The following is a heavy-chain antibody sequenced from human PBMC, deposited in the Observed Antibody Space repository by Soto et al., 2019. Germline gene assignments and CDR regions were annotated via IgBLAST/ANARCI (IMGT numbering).Heavy chain of an antibody. CDR2: ISSSSSTI. CDR3: AGGLISLYGMDV. V-gene: IGHV3-48*02. J-gene: IGHJ6*02. Sequence: PGGSLRLSCAASVFTFSSYSMNWVRQAPGKGLEWVSYISSSSSTIYYADSVKGRFTISRDNAKDSLYLQMNSLRDEDTAVYYCAGGLISLYGMDVWGQGTTVTVSS. D-gene: IGHD2-8*01. CDR1: VFTFSSYS.